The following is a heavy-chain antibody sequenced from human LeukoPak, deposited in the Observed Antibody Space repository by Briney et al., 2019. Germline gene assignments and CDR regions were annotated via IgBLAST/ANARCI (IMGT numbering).Heavy chain of an antibody. D-gene: IGHD6-13*01. CDR3: APTNSWYYYFDY. Sequence: ASVKVSCKASGYXFTSYGISWVRQAPGQGLEWMGWISAYNGNTNYAQKLQGRVTMTTDTSTSTAYMELRSLRSDDTAVYYCAPTNSWYYYFDYWGQGTLVTVSS. J-gene: IGHJ4*02. CDR1: GYXFTSYG. CDR2: ISAYNGNT. V-gene: IGHV1-18*01.